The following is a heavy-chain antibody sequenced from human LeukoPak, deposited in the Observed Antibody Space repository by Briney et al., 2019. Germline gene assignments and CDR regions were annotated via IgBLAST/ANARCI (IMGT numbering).Heavy chain of an antibody. CDR3: ARDGSDDYGDYRGYGMDV. J-gene: IGHJ6*02. Sequence: ASVKVSCKASGYTFTSYGISWVRQAPGQRLEWMGWISAYNGNTNYAQKLQGRVTMTTDTSTSTAYMELRSLRSDDTAVYYCARDGSDDYGDYRGYGMDVWGRGTTVTVSS. CDR2: ISAYNGNT. D-gene: IGHD4-17*01. V-gene: IGHV1-18*01. CDR1: GYTFTSYG.